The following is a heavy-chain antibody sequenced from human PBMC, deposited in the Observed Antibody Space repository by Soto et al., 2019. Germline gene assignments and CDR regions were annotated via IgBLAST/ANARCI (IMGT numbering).Heavy chain of an antibody. D-gene: IGHD6-19*01. CDR3: ARRVDSSGFFDS. Sequence: SETLSLTCSVSGGSISSSNWWSWVRQPPGKGLEWIGEIYHSGTTNYNPSLKSRATISVDMSKNRFSLKLSSVTAADTAVYYCARRVDSSGFFDSWGQGTLVTVS. J-gene: IGHJ4*02. CDR1: GGSISSSNW. CDR2: IYHSGTT. V-gene: IGHV4-4*02.